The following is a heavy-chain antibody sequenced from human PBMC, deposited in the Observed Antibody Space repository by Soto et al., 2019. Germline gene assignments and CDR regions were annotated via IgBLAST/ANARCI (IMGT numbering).Heavy chain of an antibody. J-gene: IGHJ5*02. CDR1: GFSLSTSGVG. Sequence: QITLKESGPTLVKPTQTLTLTCTFSGFSLSTSGVGVGWIRQPPGKALEWLALIYWDDDKRYSPSLKSRLTISKDTSKNHVFLTMTNMDPVDTATYYCAHVGYCISFSCSNWFDPWGQGTLVTVSS. D-gene: IGHD2-2*01. V-gene: IGHV2-5*02. CDR2: IYWDDDK. CDR3: AHVGYCISFSCSNWFDP.